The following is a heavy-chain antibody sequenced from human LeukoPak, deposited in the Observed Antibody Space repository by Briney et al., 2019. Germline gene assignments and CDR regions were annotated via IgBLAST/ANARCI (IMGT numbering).Heavy chain of an antibody. Sequence: GGSLRLSCAASGFTVSSNYMSWVRQAPGKGLEWVSAIYSGGSTYYADSVKGRFTISRDNSKNTLYLQMNSLRAEDTAVYYCARDTGYGSGRRDSEGWGQGTLVTVSS. J-gene: IGHJ4*02. D-gene: IGHD3-10*01. CDR1: GFTVSSNY. V-gene: IGHV3-53*01. CDR2: IYSGGST. CDR3: ARDTGYGSGRRDSEG.